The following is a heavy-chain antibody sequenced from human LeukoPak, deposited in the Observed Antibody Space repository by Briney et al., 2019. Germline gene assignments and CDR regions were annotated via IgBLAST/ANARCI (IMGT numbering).Heavy chain of an antibody. J-gene: IGHJ4*02. CDR2: MNPNSGNT. Sequence: ASVKVSCKASGYTFTSYDINWVRQATGQGLEWMGWMNPNSGNTGYAQKFQGRVTMTRNTSISTAYMELSSLRSEDTAVYYCAREVSDREYYFDYWGQGTLVTVSS. V-gene: IGHV1-8*01. D-gene: IGHD2-21*02. CDR1: GYTFTSYD. CDR3: AREVSDREYYFDY.